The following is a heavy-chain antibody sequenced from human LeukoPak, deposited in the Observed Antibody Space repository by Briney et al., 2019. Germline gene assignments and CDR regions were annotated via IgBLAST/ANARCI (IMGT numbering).Heavy chain of an antibody. V-gene: IGHV3-7*01. CDR3: ARDLTSGLGNIVVVPAAMFYYGMDV. J-gene: IGHJ6*02. Sequence: GGSLRLSCAASGFTFSGYWMTWVRQAPGKGLEWVASIKQDGSQKYYVDSVKGRFTISRDNAKNSLYLQMNSLRAEDTAVYYCARDLTSGLGNIVVVPAAMFYYGMDVWGQGTTVTVSS. CDR2: IKQDGSQK. CDR1: GFTFSGYW. D-gene: IGHD2-2*01.